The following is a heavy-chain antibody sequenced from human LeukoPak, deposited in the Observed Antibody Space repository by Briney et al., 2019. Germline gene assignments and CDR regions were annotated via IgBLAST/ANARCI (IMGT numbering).Heavy chain of an antibody. Sequence: SETLSLTCTVYGGSFSGYYWSWIRQPPGQGLEWVGEINHSGSTNYNPSLKSRVTISVDKSKNQFSLKLNSVTAADTAVYYCARADPSRMDAWGQGITVTVSS. CDR3: ARADPSRMDA. D-gene: IGHD2-2*01. CDR2: INHSGST. CDR1: GGSFSGYY. V-gene: IGHV4-34*01. J-gene: IGHJ6*02.